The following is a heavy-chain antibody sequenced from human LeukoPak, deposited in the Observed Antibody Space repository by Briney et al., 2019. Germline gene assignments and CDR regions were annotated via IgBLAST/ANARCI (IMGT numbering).Heavy chain of an antibody. V-gene: IGHV3-23*01. D-gene: IGHD6-19*01. J-gene: IGHJ4*02. CDR2: IAGTGGST. CDR3: AKDHGTAVAGFYY. CDR1: GFSLSTYG. Sequence: GGSLRLSCAASGFSLSTYGVSWVRQPPGKGLEWVSGIAGTGGSTYYADSVKGRFTVSRDTSKNTLYLQMNSLRAEDTAIYYCAKDHGTAVAGFYYWGQGTLVTVSS.